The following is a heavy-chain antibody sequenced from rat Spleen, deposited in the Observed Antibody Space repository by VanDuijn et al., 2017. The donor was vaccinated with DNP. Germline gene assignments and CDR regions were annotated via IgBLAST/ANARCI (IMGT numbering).Heavy chain of an antibody. CDR2: IHYDGGST. V-gene: IGHV5-22*01. CDR3: ARPHYYSSGGFAY. Sequence: EVQLVESGGDLVQPGRSLKLSCAASGFTFSDYYMAWVRQAPTKGLEWVAYIHYDGGSTYYGDSVKGRFTISRDNAKSTLYLQMNSLTSEDMATYYCARPHYYSSGGFAYWGQGTLVTVSS. J-gene: IGHJ3*01. D-gene: IGHD1-1*01. CDR1: GFTFSDYY.